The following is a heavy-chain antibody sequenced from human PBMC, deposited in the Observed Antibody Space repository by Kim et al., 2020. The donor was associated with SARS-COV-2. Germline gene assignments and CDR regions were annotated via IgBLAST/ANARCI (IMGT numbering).Heavy chain of an antibody. V-gene: IGHV3-53*01. J-gene: IGHJ6*02. D-gene: IGHD6-6*01. CDR2: IYSGGST. CDR1: GFTVSSNY. Sequence: GGSLRLSCAASGFTVSSNYMSWVRQAPGKGLEWVSVIYSGGSTYYADSVKGRFTISRDNSKNTLYLQMNSLRAEDTAVYYCASEDYSSSSYYYGMDVWGQGTTVTVSS. CDR3: ASEDYSSSSYYYGMDV.